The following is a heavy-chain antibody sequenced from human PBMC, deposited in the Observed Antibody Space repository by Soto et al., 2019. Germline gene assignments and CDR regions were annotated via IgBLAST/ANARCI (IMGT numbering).Heavy chain of an antibody. J-gene: IGHJ4*02. V-gene: IGHV3-21*04. Sequence: PGGSLRLSCAASGFTFTRYSMNWVRQAPGKGLEWVSSISSTTNYTYYADSVKGRFTISRDNSKNTLYLQMNSLRAEDTAVYYCAKGGRAATFDYWGQGTLVTVYS. CDR2: ISSTTNYT. CDR3: AKGGRAATFDY. CDR1: GFTFTRYS. D-gene: IGHD2-15*01.